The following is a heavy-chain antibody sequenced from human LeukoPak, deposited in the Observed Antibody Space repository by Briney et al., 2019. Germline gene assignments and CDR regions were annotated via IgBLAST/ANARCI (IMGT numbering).Heavy chain of an antibody. CDR1: GFNFEDYA. V-gene: IGHV3-49*04. CDR2: ITSKAYGGTT. D-gene: IGHD1-26*01. Sequence: GGSLRLSCATSGFNFEDYAINWVRQAPGKGLEWVGLITSKAYGGTTELAASVKGRFSISRDESKPIAYLQTNSLKIEDTGVYYCTREVERGGSYWGGDSWGQGTQVTVSS. J-gene: IGHJ4*02. CDR3: TREVERGGSYWGGDS.